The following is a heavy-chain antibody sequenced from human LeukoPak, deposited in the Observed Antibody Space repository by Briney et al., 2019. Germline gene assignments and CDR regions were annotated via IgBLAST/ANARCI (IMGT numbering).Heavy chain of an antibody. CDR1: GGSISSYY. CDR2: IYYSGST. D-gene: IGHD2-2*02. V-gene: IGHV4-59*01. Sequence: SETLSLTCTVSGGSISSYYWSWIRQPPGKGLEWIGYIYYSGSTNYNPSLKSRVTISVDTSKNQFSLKLSSVTAADTAVYYCARGYCSSTSCSTYYYYGMDVWGQGTTVTVSS. J-gene: IGHJ6*02. CDR3: ARGYCSSTSCSTYYYYGMDV.